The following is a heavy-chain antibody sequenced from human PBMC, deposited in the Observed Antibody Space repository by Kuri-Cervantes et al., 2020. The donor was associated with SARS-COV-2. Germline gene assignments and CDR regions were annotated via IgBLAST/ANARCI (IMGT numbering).Heavy chain of an antibody. CDR1: LYSISSGYY. D-gene: IGHD2-2*01. CDR2: IFHSGTT. Sequence: SETLSLTCAVSLYSISSGYYWDWIRQSPGKGPEWIGSIFHSGTTYYNPSLRSRVYISLDTSKNQFFLNVTSVTAADTAVYYCSRGGGYQLLSDDAFDIWGQGTMVTVSS. J-gene: IGHJ3*02. V-gene: IGHV4-38-2*01. CDR3: SRGGGYQLLSDDAFDI.